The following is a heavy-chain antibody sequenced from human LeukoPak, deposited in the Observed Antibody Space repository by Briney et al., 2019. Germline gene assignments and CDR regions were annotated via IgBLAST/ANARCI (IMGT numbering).Heavy chain of an antibody. CDR2: ISSNGDST. CDR3: VKVDCTSTTCPVYYYYGMDV. D-gene: IGHD2-2*01. CDR1: GFTFSSYA. J-gene: IGHJ6*02. Sequence: GGSLRLSCSASGFTFSSYAMHWVRQAPGKGLEYVSAISSNGDSTYYADSVKGRFTISRDNSKNTLYLQMSSLRAEDTAVYYCVKVDCTSTTCPVYYYYGMDVWGQGTTVTVSS. V-gene: IGHV3-64D*09.